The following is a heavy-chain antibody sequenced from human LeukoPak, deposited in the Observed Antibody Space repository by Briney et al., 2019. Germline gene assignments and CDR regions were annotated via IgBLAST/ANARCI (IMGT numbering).Heavy chain of an antibody. CDR1: GGSISSYY. Sequence: SETLSLTCTVSGGSISSYYWSWIRQPPGKGLEWIGEINHSGSTNYNPSLKSRVTISVDTSKNQFSLKLSSVTAADTAVYYCARGRIVVVPAAIAPPSGWFDPWGQGTLVTVSS. D-gene: IGHD2-2*02. CDR2: INHSGST. V-gene: IGHV4-34*01. J-gene: IGHJ5*02. CDR3: ARGRIVVVPAAIAPPSGWFDP.